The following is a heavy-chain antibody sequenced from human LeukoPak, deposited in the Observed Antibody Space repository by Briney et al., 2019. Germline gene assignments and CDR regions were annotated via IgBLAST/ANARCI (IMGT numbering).Heavy chain of an antibody. CDR3: AIAPYCSRTSCPNWFDP. CDR2: INPNSGGT. D-gene: IGHD2-2*01. J-gene: IGHJ5*02. V-gene: IGHV1-2*02. Sequence: ASVKVSCKSSGYTFTGYYMHWVRQAPGQGLEWMGWINPNSGGTNYAQKFQGRVTMTRDTSISTAYMELSRLRSDDTAVYYCAIAPYCSRTSCPNWFDPWGQGTLVTVSS. CDR1: GYTFTGYY.